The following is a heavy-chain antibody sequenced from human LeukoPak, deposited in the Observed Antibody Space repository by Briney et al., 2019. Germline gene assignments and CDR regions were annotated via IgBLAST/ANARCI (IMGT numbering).Heavy chain of an antibody. V-gene: IGHV4-34*01. CDR3: ARVPGIRRGMDA. J-gene: IGHJ6*02. Sequence: SETLSLTCAVYGGSFSGYYWSWIRQPPGKGLEWIGEINHSGSTNYNPSLKSRVTISVDTSKNQFSLKLSSVTAADTAVYYCARVPGIRRGMDAWGQGTTVTVSS. D-gene: IGHD1-14*01. CDR1: GGSFSGYY. CDR2: INHSGST.